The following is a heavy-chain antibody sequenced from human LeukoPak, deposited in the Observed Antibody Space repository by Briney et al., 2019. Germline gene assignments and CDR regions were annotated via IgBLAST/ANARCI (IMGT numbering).Heavy chain of an antibody. Sequence: GGSLRLSCAASGFTVSSNYMSWVRQAPGKGLEWVSVIYSGGSTYYADSVKGRFTISRDNSKNTLYLQMNSLRAEDTAVYYCARGTLEYSSYWFDPWGQGTLVTVSS. D-gene: IGHD6-6*01. J-gene: IGHJ5*02. CDR3: ARGTLEYSSYWFDP. CDR1: GFTVSSNY. V-gene: IGHV3-66*01. CDR2: IYSGGST.